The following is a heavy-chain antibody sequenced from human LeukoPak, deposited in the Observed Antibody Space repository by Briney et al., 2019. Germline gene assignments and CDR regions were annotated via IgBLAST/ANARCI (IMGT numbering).Heavy chain of an antibody. Sequence: PGGSLRLSCAASGFTFNDSWMSWVRQAPGKGPEWVANIKEDESEKHYVDSVKGRFTVSRDNAKSSLFLQMNSLRVEDTAVYYCATYKNWVAGDVWGQGTTVSVSS. CDR2: IKEDESEK. CDR1: GFTFNDSW. D-gene: IGHD7-27*01. CDR3: ATYKNWVAGDV. V-gene: IGHV3-7*01. J-gene: IGHJ6*02.